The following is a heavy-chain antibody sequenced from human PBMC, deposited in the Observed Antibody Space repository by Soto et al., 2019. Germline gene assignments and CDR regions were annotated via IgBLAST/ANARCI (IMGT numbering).Heavy chain of an antibody. CDR2: INPNSGGT. J-gene: IGHJ4*02. Sequence: ASVKVSCKASGYSFSDYYLHWVRQAPGQGLEWMGWINPNSGGTNYAQKFQGRVTMTRDTSISTAYMELSSLTSDDTAMYYCARRSSGWSDYWGQGTLVTVS. V-gene: IGHV1-2*02. D-gene: IGHD6-19*01. CDR1: GYSFSDYY. CDR3: ARRSSGWSDY.